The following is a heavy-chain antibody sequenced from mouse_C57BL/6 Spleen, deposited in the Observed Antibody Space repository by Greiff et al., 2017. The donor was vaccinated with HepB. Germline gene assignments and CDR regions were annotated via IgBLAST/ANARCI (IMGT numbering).Heavy chain of an antibody. D-gene: IGHD1-1*01. V-gene: IGHV1-54*01. CDR3: ARSTFITTVRGDY. CDR1: GYAFTNYL. CDR2: INPGSGGT. J-gene: IGHJ2*01. Sequence: VQLQQSGAELVRPGTSVKLSCKASGYAFTNYLIEWVKQRPGQGLEWIGVINPGSGGTNYNEKFKGKATLTADKSSSTAYMQLSSLTSEDSAVYFCARSTFITTVRGDYWGQGTTLTVSS.